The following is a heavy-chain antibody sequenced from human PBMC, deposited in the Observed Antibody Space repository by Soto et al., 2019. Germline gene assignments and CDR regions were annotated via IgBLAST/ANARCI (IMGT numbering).Heavy chain of an antibody. CDR1: GFTFSSYA. CDR2: ISYDGSNK. J-gene: IGHJ4*02. CDR3: AIALTYSSSVAFDY. Sequence: GGSLRLSCAASGFTFSSYAMHWVRQAPGKGMGWVGFISYDGSNKYYAVSLKGRFTISRNNSKETLYLQMNSLRTEDSSVFFCAIALTYSSSVAFDYWGQGTLVTVSS. D-gene: IGHD6-6*01. V-gene: IGHV3-30*04.